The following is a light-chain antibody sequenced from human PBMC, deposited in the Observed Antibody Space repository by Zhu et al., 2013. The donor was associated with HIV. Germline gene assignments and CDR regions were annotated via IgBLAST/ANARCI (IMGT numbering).Light chain of an antibody. CDR3: QQYDIYPYT. V-gene: IGKV1-13*02. J-gene: IGKJ2*01. CDR2: DVS. CDR1: QGINSA. Sequence: IQMTQSPSSVSASVGDRVTITCRASQGINSALAWYQQKVGKPPNLLIYDVSDLESGVPSRFSGSGSGTEFTLTISSLQPDDFATYYCQQYDIYPYTFGSGTKLEIK.